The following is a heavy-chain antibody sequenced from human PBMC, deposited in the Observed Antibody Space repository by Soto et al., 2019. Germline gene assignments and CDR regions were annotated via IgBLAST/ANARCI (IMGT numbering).Heavy chain of an antibody. V-gene: IGHV1-69*01. D-gene: IGHD4-17*01. CDR1: GGTFSSYA. CDR2: IIPIFGTA. J-gene: IGHJ4*02. Sequence: QVQLVQSGAEVKKPGSSVKVSCKASGGTFSSYAISWVRQAPGQGLEWMGGIIPIFGTANYAQKFQGRVTITADESTSTAYLELSRLRSEDTAVYYCARHMGRLHDYGQYYFDYWGQGTLVTVSS. CDR3: ARHMGRLHDYGQYYFDY.